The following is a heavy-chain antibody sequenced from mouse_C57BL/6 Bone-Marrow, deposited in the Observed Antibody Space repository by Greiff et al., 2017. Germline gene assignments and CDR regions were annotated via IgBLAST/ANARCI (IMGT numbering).Heavy chain of an antibody. CDR3: ARHGSSYFDY. V-gene: IGHV1-54*01. Sequence: QLQQSGAELVRPGTSVKVSCKASGYAFTNYLIEWVKQRPGQGLEWIGVINPGSGGTNYNEKFKGKATLTADKSSSTAYMQLSSLTSEDSAVYFCARHGSSYFDYWGQGTTLTVSS. J-gene: IGHJ2*01. CDR1: GYAFTNYL. D-gene: IGHD1-1*01. CDR2: INPGSGGT.